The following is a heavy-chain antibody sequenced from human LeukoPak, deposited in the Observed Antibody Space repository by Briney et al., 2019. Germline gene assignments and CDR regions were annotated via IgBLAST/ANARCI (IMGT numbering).Heavy chain of an antibody. CDR1: GGSISSYY. V-gene: IGHV4-34*01. Sequence: PSETLSLTCTVSGGSISSYYWSWIRQPPGKGLEWIGEINHSGSTNYNPSLKSRVTISVDTSKNQFSLKLSSVTAADTAVYYCARRTPQSSYYYGMDVWGQGTTVTVSS. CDR2: INHSGST. D-gene: IGHD1-14*01. CDR3: ARRTPQSSYYYGMDV. J-gene: IGHJ6*02.